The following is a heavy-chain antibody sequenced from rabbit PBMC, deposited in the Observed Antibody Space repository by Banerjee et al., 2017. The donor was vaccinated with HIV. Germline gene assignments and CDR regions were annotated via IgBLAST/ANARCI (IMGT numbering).Heavy chain of an antibody. D-gene: IGHD4-1*01. CDR3: ARRSGWGAMDF. V-gene: IGHV1S40*01. J-gene: IGHJ6*01. CDR2: IFGGSGGST. Sequence: QSLEESGGDLVKPGGTLTLTCTASGIDFSKYYYMCWVRQAPGKGLEWTGCIFGGSGGSTYYATWAKGRFTISITSSTTVTLQMTSLTAADTATYFCARRSGWGAMDFWGPGTLVTVS. CDR1: GIDFSKYYY.